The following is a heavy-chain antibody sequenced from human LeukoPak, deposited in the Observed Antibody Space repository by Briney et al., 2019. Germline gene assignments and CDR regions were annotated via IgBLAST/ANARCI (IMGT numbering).Heavy chain of an antibody. CDR1: GGTFSSYA. J-gene: IGHJ6*04. Sequence: ASVKVSCKASGGTFSSYAISWVRQAPGQGPEWMGGIIPIFGTANYAQKFQGRVTITADKSTSTAYMELSSLRSEDTAVYHCARENGEYGYYYGMDVWGKGTTVTVSS. CDR3: ARENGEYGYYYGMDV. V-gene: IGHV1-69*06. CDR2: IIPIFGTA. D-gene: IGHD4-17*01.